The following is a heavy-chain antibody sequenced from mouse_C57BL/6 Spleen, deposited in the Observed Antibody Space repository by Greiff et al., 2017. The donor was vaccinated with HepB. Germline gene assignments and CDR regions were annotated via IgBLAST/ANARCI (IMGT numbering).Heavy chain of an antibody. J-gene: IGHJ1*03. CDR1: GYAFSSYW. D-gene: IGHD1-1*01. CDR2: IYPGDGDT. Sequence: VQLQQSGAELVKPGASVKISCKASGYAFSSYWMNWVKQRPGKGLEWIGQIYPGDGDTNYNGKFKGKATLTADKSSSTAYMQLSSLTSEDSAVYFCARGDYYGSSYLSYWYFDVWGTGTTVTVSS. CDR3: ARGDYYGSSYLSYWYFDV. V-gene: IGHV1-80*01.